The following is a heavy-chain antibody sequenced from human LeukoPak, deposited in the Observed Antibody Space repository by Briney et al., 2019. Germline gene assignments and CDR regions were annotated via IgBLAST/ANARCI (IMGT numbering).Heavy chain of an antibody. D-gene: IGHD6-13*01. CDR1: GVSISSYY. Sequence: PSETLSLTCTVSGVSISSYYWSWIRQPPGKGLEWIGYIYYSGSTNYNPSLKSRVTISVDTSKNQFSLKLSSVTAADTAVYYCARGSSSWTSYYFDYWGQGTLVTVSS. CDR3: ARGSSSWTSYYFDY. CDR2: IYYSGST. J-gene: IGHJ4*02. V-gene: IGHV4-59*01.